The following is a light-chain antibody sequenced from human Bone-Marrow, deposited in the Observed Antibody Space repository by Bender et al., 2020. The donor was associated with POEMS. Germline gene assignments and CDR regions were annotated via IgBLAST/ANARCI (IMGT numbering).Light chain of an antibody. Sequence: QSVLTQPPSASGTPGQRVTISCSGGSSNIGAHAVNWYQHLPGTAPKLLIYSSLRRPSEVPDRFSGSRSGTSASLAISGLQSEDEADYYCAVWDDSLNGWVFGGGTKLTVL. CDR3: AVWDDSLNGWV. CDR2: SSL. V-gene: IGLV1-44*01. J-gene: IGLJ3*02. CDR1: SSNIGAHA.